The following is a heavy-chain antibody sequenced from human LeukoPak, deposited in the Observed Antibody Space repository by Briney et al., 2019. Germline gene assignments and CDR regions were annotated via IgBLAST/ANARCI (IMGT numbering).Heavy chain of an antibody. CDR2: MNPNSGNT. V-gene: IGHV1-8*01. CDR1: GYTFTSYD. CDR3: ARAPSGPTRFDY. Sequence: ASVKVSCKASGYTFTSYDINWVRQATGQGLEWMGWMNPNSGNTGYAQKFQGRVTMTRNTSISTAYMELSSLRSEDTAVHYCARAPSGPTRFDYWGQGTLVTVSS. J-gene: IGHJ4*02.